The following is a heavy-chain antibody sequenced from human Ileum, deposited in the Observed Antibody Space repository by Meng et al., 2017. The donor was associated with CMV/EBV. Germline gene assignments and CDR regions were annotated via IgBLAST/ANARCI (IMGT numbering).Heavy chain of an antibody. Sequence: SGGSVSSGSYSWSWIRPPPGKGLEWIGYIYYSGSTNYTPSLKSRVTISVDTSKNQFSLKLSSVTAADTAVYYCARVITIFGVVIFDYWGQGTLVTVSS. J-gene: IGHJ4*02. V-gene: IGHV4-61*01. D-gene: IGHD3-3*01. CDR1: GGSVSSGSYS. CDR2: IYYSGST. CDR3: ARVITIFGVVIFDY.